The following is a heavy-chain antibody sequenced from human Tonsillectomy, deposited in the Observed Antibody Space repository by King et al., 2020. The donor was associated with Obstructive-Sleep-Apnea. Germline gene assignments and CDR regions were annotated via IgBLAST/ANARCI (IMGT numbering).Heavy chain of an antibody. CDR2: ISYDGSNK. V-gene: IGHV3-30*04. D-gene: IGHD1-26*01. J-gene: IGHJ4*02. CDR1: GFTFSSYA. CDR3: ARENSGYYFDY. Sequence: QLVQSGGGVVQPGRSLRLSCAASGFTFSSYAMHWVRQAPGKGLEWVAVISYDGSNKDYADSVKGRFTIPRDNSKNTLYLQMNSLRAEDTAVYYCARENSGYYFDYWGQGTLVTVSS.